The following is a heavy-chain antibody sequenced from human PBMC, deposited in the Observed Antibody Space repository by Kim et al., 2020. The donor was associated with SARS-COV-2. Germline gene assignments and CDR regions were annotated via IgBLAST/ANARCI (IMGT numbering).Heavy chain of an antibody. Sequence: GGSLRLSCAASGITSGNQGRTWVRQAPGKRREWVSSISGEDGTTYYAASVRGRSTISRDNSKNTVYLQLSNMSAEDTATYYCLDYHGSGSHGFYWGQGALVTVSS. CDR2: ISGEDGTT. CDR1: GITSGNQG. D-gene: IGHD3-10*01. J-gene: IGHJ1*01. V-gene: IGHV3-23*01. CDR3: LDYHGSGSHGFY.